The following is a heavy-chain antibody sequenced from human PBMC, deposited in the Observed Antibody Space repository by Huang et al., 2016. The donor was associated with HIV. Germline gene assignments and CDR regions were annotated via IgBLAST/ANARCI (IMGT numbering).Heavy chain of an antibody. CDR1: GGSFSGYY. CDR2: INQREST. Sequence: QVQLQQWGAGLLRPSETLSLTCAVYGGSFSGYYGTWIRQPPGKGLEWIGEINQRESTNYNPSHKSRVTISLDTSRNQFSRTLTSGTAADTAVYYCARGQGGYYYYYMDVWGKGTTVTVSS. V-gene: IGHV4-34*01. CDR3: ARGQGGYYYYYMDV. J-gene: IGHJ6*03.